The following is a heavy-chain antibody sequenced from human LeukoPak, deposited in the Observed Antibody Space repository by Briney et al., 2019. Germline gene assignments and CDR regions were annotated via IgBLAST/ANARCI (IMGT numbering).Heavy chain of an antibody. CDR2: IYYSGST. V-gene: IGHV4-39*07. CDR3: ARSVGPDFDY. Sequence: PSETLSLTCTVSGGSISSSSYYWGWIRQPPGKGLEWIGSIYYSGSTYYNPSLKSRVTISVDTSKNQFSLKLSSVTAADTAVYYCARSVGPDFDYWGQGTLVTVSS. D-gene: IGHD1-26*01. J-gene: IGHJ4*02. CDR1: GGSISSSSYY.